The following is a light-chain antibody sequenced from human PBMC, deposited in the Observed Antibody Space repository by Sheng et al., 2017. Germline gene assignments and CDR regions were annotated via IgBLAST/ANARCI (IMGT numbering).Light chain of an antibody. CDR3: QHRGT. CDR1: QSVSSSY. CDR2: GAS. V-gene: IGKV3-20*01. J-gene: IGKJ3*01. Sequence: EIVLTQSPGTLSLSPGERATLSCRASQSVSSSYLAWYQQKPGQAPRLLIYGASSRATGIPDRFSGSGSGTDFTLTISRLEPEDFAVYYCQHRGTFGPGTTVDFK.